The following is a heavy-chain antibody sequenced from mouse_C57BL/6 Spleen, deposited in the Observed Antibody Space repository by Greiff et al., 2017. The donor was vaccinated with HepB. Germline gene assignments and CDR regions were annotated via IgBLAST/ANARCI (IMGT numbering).Heavy chain of an antibody. CDR2: IYPGSGNT. CDR3: ARDYKGWYFDV. CDR1: GYSFTSYY. D-gene: IGHD2-12*01. V-gene: IGHV1-66*01. Sequence: QVQLQQSGPELVKPGASVKISCKASGYSFTSYYIHWVKQRPGQGLEWIGWIYPGSGNTKYNEKFKGKATLTADTSSSTAYMQLSSLTSEDSAVYYCARDYKGWYFDVWGTGTTVTVSS. J-gene: IGHJ1*03.